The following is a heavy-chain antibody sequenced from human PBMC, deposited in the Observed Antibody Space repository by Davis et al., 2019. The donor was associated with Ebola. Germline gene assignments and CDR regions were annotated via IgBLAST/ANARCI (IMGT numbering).Heavy chain of an antibody. CDR2: ISAYNGNT. Sequence: AASVKVSCKASGYTFTSYGISWVRQAPGQGLEWMGWISAYNGNTNYAQKLQGRVTMTTDTSTSTAYMELRSLRSDDTAVYYCARGGYDILTGYYYFDYWGQGTLVTVSS. J-gene: IGHJ4*02. CDR3: ARGGYDILTGYYYFDY. V-gene: IGHV1-18*01. CDR1: GYTFTSYG. D-gene: IGHD3-9*01.